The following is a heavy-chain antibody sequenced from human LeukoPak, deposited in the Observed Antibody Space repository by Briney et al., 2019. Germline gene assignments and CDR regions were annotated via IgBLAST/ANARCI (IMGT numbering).Heavy chain of an antibody. V-gene: IGHV3-30*18. D-gene: IGHD3-22*01. CDR1: GFTFSSYG. CDR2: ISYDGSNK. CDR3: AKVSTYYYDSSDYYDY. J-gene: IGHJ4*02. Sequence: GGSLRLSCAASGFTFSSYGMHWGRQAPGKVLEWVAVISYDGSNKYYVDSVKGRFTISRDNSKNTLYLQMNSLRAEDTAVYYCAKVSTYYYDSSDYYDYWGQGTLVTVSS.